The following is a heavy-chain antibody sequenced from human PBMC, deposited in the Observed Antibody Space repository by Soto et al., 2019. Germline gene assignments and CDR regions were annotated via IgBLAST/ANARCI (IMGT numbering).Heavy chain of an antibody. V-gene: IGHV4-59*08. CDR3: ARHARYYDILTGYSTLSWFDP. CDR1: GGSISSYY. CDR2: IYYSGST. J-gene: IGHJ5*02. Sequence: SETLSLTCTVSGGSISSYYWSWIRQPPGKGLEWIGYIYYSGSTNYNPSLKGRVTISVDTSKSQFSLWLSSVTAADTAVYYCARHARYYDILTGYSTLSWFDPWGQGTLVTVS. D-gene: IGHD3-9*01.